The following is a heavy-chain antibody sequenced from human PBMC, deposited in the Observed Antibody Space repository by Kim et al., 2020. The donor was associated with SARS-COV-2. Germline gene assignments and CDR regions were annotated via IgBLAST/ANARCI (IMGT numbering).Heavy chain of an antibody. V-gene: IGHV4-34*01. Sequence: SETLSLTCAVYGGSFSGYYWSWIRQPPGKGLEWIGEINHSGSTNYNPSLKSRVTISVDTSKNQFSLKLSSVTAADTAVYYCARGLGAGVVPAVTEAGPFDYWGQGTLVTVSS. CDR2: INHSGST. J-gene: IGHJ4*02. D-gene: IGHD2-2*01. CDR3: ARGLGAGVVPAVTEAGPFDY. CDR1: GGSFSGYY.